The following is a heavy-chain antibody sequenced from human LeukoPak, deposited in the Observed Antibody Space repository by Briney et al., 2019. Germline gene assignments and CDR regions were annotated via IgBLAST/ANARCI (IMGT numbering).Heavy chain of an antibody. CDR3: ARSARHCNNGVCFTDYYIDL. J-gene: IGHJ6*03. V-gene: IGHV1-3*01. D-gene: IGHD2-8*01. CDR2: INAGNGNT. CDR1: GYTFTSYA. Sequence: ASVKVSCKASGYTFTSYAMHWVRQAPGQRLEWMGWINAGNGNTKYSQEFQGRVTITRDTSASTAYMEMSSLTSDDTAVYYCARSARHCNNGVCFTDYYIDLWGKGTTVIVSS.